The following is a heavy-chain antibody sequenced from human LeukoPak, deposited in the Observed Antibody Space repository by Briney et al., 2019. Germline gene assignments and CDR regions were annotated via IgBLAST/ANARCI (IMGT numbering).Heavy chain of an antibody. CDR2: ISPSGAST. Sequence: ASVKVSCKASGYTFTNYYMHWVRQAPGQGLEWMGMISPSGASTSYAQKFQGRVTMTRDVSTSTVYMELSSLRSEDTAVYYCARHTTGYNSPRDSFNIWGQGAMVTVSS. V-gene: IGHV1-46*01. D-gene: IGHD1-1*01. J-gene: IGHJ3*02. CDR3: ARHTTGYNSPRDSFNI. CDR1: GYTFTNYY.